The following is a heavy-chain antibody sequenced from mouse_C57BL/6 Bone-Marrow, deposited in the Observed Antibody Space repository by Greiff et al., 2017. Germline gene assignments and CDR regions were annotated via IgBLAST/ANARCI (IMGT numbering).Heavy chain of an antibody. CDR2: IDPSDSYT. J-gene: IGHJ2*01. CDR1: GYTFTSYW. CDR3: ARKGHYDSSFDY. V-gene: IGHV1-69*01. Sequence: QVQLKQPGAELVMPGASVKLSCTASGYTFTSYWMHWVKQSPGKGLEWIGEIDPSDSYTNYNQKFKGKSTCTVDKSSSTVYMQLSSLTSEDSAVYYCARKGHYDSSFDYWGQGTTLTVSS. D-gene: IGHD1-1*01.